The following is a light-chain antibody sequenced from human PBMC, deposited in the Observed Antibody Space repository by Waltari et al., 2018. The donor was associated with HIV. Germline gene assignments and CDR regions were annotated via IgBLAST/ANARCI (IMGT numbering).Light chain of an antibody. CDR1: NIAATKS. J-gene: IGLJ2*01. Sequence: SYVLTQPPSVSVAPGQTARITCGGNNIAATKSVHWYRLNPGQAPGVVIYVDRDRPSGIPDRFSGSSSGDTATLTISRAEAGDEADYYCQVWDGRGDPVIFGGGTKLAVV. CDR2: VDR. CDR3: QVWDGRGDPVI. V-gene: IGLV3-21*02.